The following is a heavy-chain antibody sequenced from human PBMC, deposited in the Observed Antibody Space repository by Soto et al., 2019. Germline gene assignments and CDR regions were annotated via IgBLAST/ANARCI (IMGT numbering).Heavy chain of an antibody. CDR2: IWPDGSSQ. D-gene: IGHD6-6*01. V-gene: IGHV3-33*01. Sequence: QVHLVESGGGVVQPGRSLRLCCSASGFSFSTYVMHWVRQAPGKGLEWVAGIWPDGSSQRYVDSVKGRFTISRDNSKNTLFLQMDSLGAEDTAVYYCARVPFTYSTSPTFDYWGQGALVTVSS. CDR1: GFSFSTYV. CDR3: ARVPFTYSTSPTFDY. J-gene: IGHJ4*02.